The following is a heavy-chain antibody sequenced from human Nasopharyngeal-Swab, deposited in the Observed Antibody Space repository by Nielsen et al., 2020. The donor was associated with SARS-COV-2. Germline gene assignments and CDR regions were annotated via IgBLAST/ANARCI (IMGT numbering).Heavy chain of an antibody. CDR1: GFSFSEYY. Sequence: GESLKISCAASGFSFSEYYMSWVRQAPGKGLEWVANINQDGSEEYYVASVKGRFTISRDNAKKTLYLQMNSLRAEDTAVYYCARTRYCSSGSCYMDVWGKGTTVTVSS. J-gene: IGHJ6*03. V-gene: IGHV3-7*01. D-gene: IGHD2-15*01. CDR2: INQDGSEE. CDR3: ARTRYCSSGSCYMDV.